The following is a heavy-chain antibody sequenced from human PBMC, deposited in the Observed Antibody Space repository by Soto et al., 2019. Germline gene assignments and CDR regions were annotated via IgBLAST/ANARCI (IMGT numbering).Heavy chain of an antibody. CDR2: ISGSGGST. CDR1: AFTFTNDA. CDR3: AKRGHSTSWYWFDP. D-gene: IGHD6-13*01. J-gene: IGHJ5*02. V-gene: IGHV3-23*01. Sequence: EVQLLESGGGLVQPGGSLRLSCAASAFTFTNDAMSWVRQAPGKGLEWVSSISGSGGSTYYADSVQGRFIISRDNSNNTLYLQMDSLRAEDTAVYFCAKRGHSTSWYWFDPWGQGTQVTVSS.